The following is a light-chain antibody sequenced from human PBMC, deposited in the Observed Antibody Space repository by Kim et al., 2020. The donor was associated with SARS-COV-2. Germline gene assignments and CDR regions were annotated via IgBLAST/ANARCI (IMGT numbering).Light chain of an antibody. Sequence: RVTISCTGSSSNIGAGYDVHWYQQLPGTAPKLLIYGNSNRPSGVPDRFSGSKSGTSASLAITGLQAEDEADYYCQSYDSSLSGPWVFGGGTKVTVL. J-gene: IGLJ3*02. CDR3: QSYDSSLSGPWV. V-gene: IGLV1-40*01. CDR1: SSNIGAGYD. CDR2: GNS.